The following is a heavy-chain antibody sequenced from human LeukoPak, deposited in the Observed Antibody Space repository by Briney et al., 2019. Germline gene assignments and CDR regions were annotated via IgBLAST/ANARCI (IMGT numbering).Heavy chain of an antibody. CDR1: GGSISSTSYY. CDR3: ARRGRAAAGGAYDY. D-gene: IGHD6-13*01. Sequence: SETLSLTCTVSGGSISSTSYYWGWIRQPPGKGLEWIGNIFYSVSTYYNPSLKSRVTISADTSKDQFSLKLSSVTAADTAVYYCARRGRAAAGGAYDYWGQGTLVTVSS. CDR2: IFYSVST. J-gene: IGHJ4*02. V-gene: IGHV4-39*01.